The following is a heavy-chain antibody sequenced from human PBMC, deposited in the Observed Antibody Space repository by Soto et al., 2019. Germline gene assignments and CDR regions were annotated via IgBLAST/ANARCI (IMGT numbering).Heavy chain of an antibody. CDR2: IYYSGSA. Sequence: QVQLQESGPGLVEPSQTLSLTCTVSGGSISSGGYYWSWIRQHPGKGLECIGYIYYSGSAYYNPGASTFSTPPPGIRVTISVDTSQNQFPLKLNSVTAADTALYYCARGFLEWLSHPYYGMDVWGQGTSVTVSS. J-gene: IGHJ6*02. V-gene: IGHV4-31*03. CDR3: ARGFLEWLSHPYYGMDV. D-gene: IGHD3-3*01. CDR1: GGSISSGGYY.